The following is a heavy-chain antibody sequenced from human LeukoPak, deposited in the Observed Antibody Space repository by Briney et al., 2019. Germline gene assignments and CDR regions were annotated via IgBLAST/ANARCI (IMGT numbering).Heavy chain of an antibody. J-gene: IGHJ3*02. CDR3: ARRQIRYQLPSFKPGVVFDI. CDR1: GYTFTSYA. D-gene: IGHD2-2*01. CDR2: INPNSGGT. Sequence: ASVKVSCKASGYTFTSYAMNWVRQAPGQGLEWMGWINPNSGGTNYAQKFQGRVTMTRDTSISTAYMELSRLRSDDTAVYYCARRQIRYQLPSFKPGVVFDIWGQGTMVTVSS. V-gene: IGHV1-2*02.